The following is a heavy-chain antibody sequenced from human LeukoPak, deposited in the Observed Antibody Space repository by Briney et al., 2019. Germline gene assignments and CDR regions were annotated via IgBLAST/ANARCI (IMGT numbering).Heavy chain of an antibody. CDR2: IRYDGSNE. V-gene: IGHV3-30*02. J-gene: IGHJ4*02. CDR1: GFTFSNYG. CDR3: AKEGRPASSYMYDIDY. Sequence: GGSLRLSCAASGFTFSNYGMHWVRQAPGKGLEWVAFIRYDGSNEYYVDSVKGRFTISRDNSKNTLYLQMNSLRAEDSAVYFCAKEGRPASSYMYDIDYWGQGSLVTVSS. D-gene: IGHD2-2*01.